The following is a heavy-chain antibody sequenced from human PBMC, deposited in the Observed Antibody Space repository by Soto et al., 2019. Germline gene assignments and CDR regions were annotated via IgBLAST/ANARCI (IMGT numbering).Heavy chain of an antibody. J-gene: IGHJ6*02. CDR1: GIPVSSNY. Sequence: EVQLVESGGGLVQPGGSLRLSCVASGIPVSSNYMTWVRKSPGKGLEWVSVLHSGGDTYYANSVKGRFTISRHDSTNTLFLQMNSLTAEDTAVYYCARDGPSYYASRMDVWGQGSTVTVSS. CDR3: ARDGPSYYASRMDV. D-gene: IGHD3-22*01. V-gene: IGHV3-53*04. CDR2: LHSGGDT.